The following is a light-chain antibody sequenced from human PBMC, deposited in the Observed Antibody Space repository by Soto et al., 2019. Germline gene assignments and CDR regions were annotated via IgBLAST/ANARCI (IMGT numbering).Light chain of an antibody. CDR2: GAS. J-gene: IGKJ1*01. CDR3: QQYNNWPPWT. CDR1: QSVSSN. V-gene: IGKV3-15*01. Sequence: EIVMTQSPATLSVSPGERATLSFRASQSVSSNLAWYQQKPGQAPGLLIYGASTSATGIPARFSVSRSGTEFTLTISSLQSEDFAVYYCQQYNNWPPWTFGKGTKVEIK.